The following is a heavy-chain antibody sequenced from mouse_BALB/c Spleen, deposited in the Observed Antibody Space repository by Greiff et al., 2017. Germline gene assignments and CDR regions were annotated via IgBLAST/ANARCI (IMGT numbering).Heavy chain of an antibody. V-gene: IGHV5-9-4*01. J-gene: IGHJ3*01. D-gene: IGHD1-2*01. CDR3: ASALLRRRAY. Sequence: EVKVVESGGGLVKPGGSLKLSCAASGFTFSSYAMSWVRQSPEKRLEWVAEISSGGSYTYYPDTVTGRFTISRDNDKNSLYLEMSSLRSEDTAMYYCASALLRRRAYWGQGTLVTVSA. CDR1: GFTFSSYA. CDR2: ISSGGSYT.